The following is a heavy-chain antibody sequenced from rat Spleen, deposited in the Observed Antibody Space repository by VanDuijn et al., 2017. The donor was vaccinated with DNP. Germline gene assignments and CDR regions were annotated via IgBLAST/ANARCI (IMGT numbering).Heavy chain of an antibody. CDR3: ARHHYDGYYHYYWYFDF. CDR2: IIYDGSRT. D-gene: IGHD1-12*03. Sequence: EVQLVESGGGLVQPGRSLKLSCAASGFTFSDYNMAWVRQAPKKGLEWVATIIYDGSRTYYRDSVKGRFTISRDNAKSTLYLQMDSLRSEDTATYYCARHHYDGYYHYYWYFDFWGPGTMVTVSS. V-gene: IGHV5S10*01. CDR1: GFTFSDYN. J-gene: IGHJ1*01.